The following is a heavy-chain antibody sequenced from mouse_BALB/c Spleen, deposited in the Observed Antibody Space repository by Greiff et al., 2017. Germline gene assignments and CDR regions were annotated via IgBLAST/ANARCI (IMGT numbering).Heavy chain of an antibody. CDR1: GFTFSSYT. J-gene: IGHJ2*01. D-gene: IGHD1-2*01. CDR2: ISNGGGST. CDR3: ARTSLLRTHYFDY. Sequence: EVQRVESGGGLVQPGGSLKLSCAASGFTFSSYTMSWVRQTPEKRLEWVAYISNGGGSTYYPDTVKGRFTISRDNAKNTLYLQMSSLKSEDTAMYYCARTSLLRTHYFDYWGQGTTLTVSS. V-gene: IGHV5-12-2*01.